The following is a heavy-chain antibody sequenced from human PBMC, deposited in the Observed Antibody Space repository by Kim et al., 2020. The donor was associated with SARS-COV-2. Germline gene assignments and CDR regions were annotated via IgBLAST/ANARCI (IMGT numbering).Heavy chain of an antibody. CDR2: IYYSGST. J-gene: IGHJ4*02. CDR3: ARGFGDYYYDSSGYPEAEDY. Sequence: SETLSLTCTVSGGSISSYYWSWIRQPPGKGLEWIGYIYYSGSTNYNPSLKSRVTISVDTSKNQFSLKLSSVTAADTAVYYCARGFGDYYYDSSGYPEAEDYWGQGTLVTVSS. D-gene: IGHD3-22*01. V-gene: IGHV4-59*01. CDR1: GGSISSYY.